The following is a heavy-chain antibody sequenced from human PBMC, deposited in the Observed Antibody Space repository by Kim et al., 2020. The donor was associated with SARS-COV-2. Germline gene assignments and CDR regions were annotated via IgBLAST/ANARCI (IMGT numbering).Heavy chain of an antibody. J-gene: IGHJ1*01. CDR2: ITASGGST. CDR1: GFTFSNYA. CDR3: AKDRDSIGYYLKYFQP. D-gene: IGHD3-22*01. V-gene: IGHV3-23*01. Sequence: GGSLRLSCAASGFTFSNYAMNWVRQTPGTGLEWVSTITASGGSTYYADSVKGRFTISRDNSKNTLYLQMNSLRAEDTAVYYCAKDRDSIGYYLKYFQPWGQGALVTVSS.